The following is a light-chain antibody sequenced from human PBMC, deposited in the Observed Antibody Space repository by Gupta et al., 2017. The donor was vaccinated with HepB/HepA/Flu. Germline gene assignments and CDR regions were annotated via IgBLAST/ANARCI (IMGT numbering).Light chain of an antibody. CDR1: QSINSD. V-gene: IGKV3-15*01. CDR3: QRYDDWPLYT. J-gene: IGKJ2*01. CDR2: GAS. Sequence: EIVLTQSPATLSVSPGETATLSCRASQSINSDLAWYQQKPGQAPRLLILGASTRATGIPARFSGSGSGTEFTLTISGLQSEDFAVYYCQRYDDWPLYTFGQGTRLEIK.